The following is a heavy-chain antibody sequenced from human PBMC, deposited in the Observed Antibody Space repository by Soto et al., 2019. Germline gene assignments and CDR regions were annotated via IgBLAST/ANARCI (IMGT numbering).Heavy chain of an antibody. D-gene: IGHD3-3*01. V-gene: IGHV1-2*02. J-gene: IGHJ3*02. CDR1: GYPVTAYY. Sequence: QLHLVQSGAVVKKPGASVTVSCSASGYPVTAYYMHWVRQAPGRGLAWMGGINPATGAAKYTQTFQGRVTMARDTSTSKVLRGLSGLTSEETAVFFCARGGGVGVAGSAAFDMWGQGTVVTVSS. CDR3: ARGGGVGVAGSAAFDM. CDR2: INPATGAA.